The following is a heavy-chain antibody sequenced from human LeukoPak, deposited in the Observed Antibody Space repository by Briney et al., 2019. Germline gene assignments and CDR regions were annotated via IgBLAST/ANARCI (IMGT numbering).Heavy chain of an antibody. V-gene: IGHV3-73*01. CDR3: TRDPLYSRSSEYFDY. Sequence: GGSLRLSCAASGFTFSGSAMHWVRQASGKGLEWVGRIRSKANSYASACAVSVKGRFTISRDASKNTAYLHMNSLKTEDTAVYYCTRDPLYSRSSEYFDYWGQGTLVTVSS. D-gene: IGHD6-6*01. J-gene: IGHJ4*02. CDR2: IRSKANSYAS. CDR1: GFTFSGSA.